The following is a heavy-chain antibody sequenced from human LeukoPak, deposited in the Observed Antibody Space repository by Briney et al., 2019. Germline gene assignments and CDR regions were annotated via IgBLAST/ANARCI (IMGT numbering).Heavy chain of an antibody. V-gene: IGHV3-23*01. CDR2: ISGSGGRT. J-gene: IGHJ3*02. CDR1: GFTFGSYA. D-gene: IGHD4-17*01. Sequence: GGSLRLSCAASGFTFGSYARNWVRQAPGKGLEWVSTISGSGGRTYYADSVKGRFTISRDNSKNTLYMQMNSLRVQDTAVYYCARVRDDYGDPDAFDMWGQGTMVTVSS. CDR3: ARVRDDYGDPDAFDM.